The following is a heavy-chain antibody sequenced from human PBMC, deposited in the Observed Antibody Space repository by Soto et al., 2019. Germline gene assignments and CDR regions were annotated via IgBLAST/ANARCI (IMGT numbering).Heavy chain of an antibody. V-gene: IGHV3-21*01. CDR3: ARDLGYCSSTSCYADVP. D-gene: IGHD2-2*01. CDR1: GFTFRSYS. J-gene: IGHJ4*02. Sequence: GGSLRLSCAASGFTFRSYSMNWVRQVPGKGLEWVSSISSSSSYIYYADSVKGRFTISRDNTKNSLYLQMNSLRAEDTAVYYCARDLGYCSSTSCYADVPWGQGTLVTVSS. CDR2: ISSSSSYI.